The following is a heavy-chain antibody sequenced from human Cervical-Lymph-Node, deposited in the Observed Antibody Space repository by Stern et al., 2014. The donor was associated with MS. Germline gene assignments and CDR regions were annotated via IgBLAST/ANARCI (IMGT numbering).Heavy chain of an antibody. V-gene: IGHV1-69*01. D-gene: IGHD3-22*01. CDR2: NIPLFGTA. CDR1: GGTFSSYT. J-gene: IGHJ4*02. Sequence: VQLVESGAEVKKPGSSVKVSCKASGGTFSSYTISWVRQAPGQGLEWMGGNIPLFGTANYAQKFLGRVTITADESTSTAYMELSSLRSEDTAVYYCAREFNYDSSGYYFYYWGRGTLVTVSS. CDR3: AREFNYDSSGYYFYY.